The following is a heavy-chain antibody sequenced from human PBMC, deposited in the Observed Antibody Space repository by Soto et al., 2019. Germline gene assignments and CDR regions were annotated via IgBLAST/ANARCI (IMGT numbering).Heavy chain of an antibody. D-gene: IGHD6-6*01. V-gene: IGHV2-5*01. CDR1: GFSLSTSGVG. Sequence: GSGPTLVNPTQTLTLTCSFSGFSLSTSGVGVGWIRQSPGKALEWLALIYWSGDEHYRPSLKSRLSIIKDTSKNHVVLIMTDMDPVDTATYYCARGLATLPVFAFDIWGQGQWSPSPQ. J-gene: IGHJ3*02. CDR2: IYWSGDE. CDR3: ARGLATLPVFAFDI.